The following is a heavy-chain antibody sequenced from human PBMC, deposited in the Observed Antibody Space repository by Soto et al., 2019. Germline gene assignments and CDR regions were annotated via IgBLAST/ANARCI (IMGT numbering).Heavy chain of an antibody. CDR1: GGSISSYY. CDR3: ARAPRGNYGYPSYFDY. V-gene: IGHV4-59*01. D-gene: IGHD3-10*01. CDR2: IYYSGST. Sequence: QVQLQESGPGLVKPSETLSLTCTVSGGSISSYYWSWIRQPPGKGLEWIGYIYYSGSTNYNPSLKGRVTISVDTSKNQFSLKLSSVTVADTAVYYCARAPRGNYGYPSYFDYWGQGTLVTVSS. J-gene: IGHJ4*02.